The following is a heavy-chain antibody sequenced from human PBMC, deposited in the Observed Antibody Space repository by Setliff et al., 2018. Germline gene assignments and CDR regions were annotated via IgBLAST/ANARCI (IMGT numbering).Heavy chain of an antibody. CDR2: ISSSSSYI. CDR1: GFTFSSYS. Sequence: LRLSCAASGFTFSSYSMNWVRQAPGKGLEWVSSISSSSSYISYADSLKGRFTISRDNAKNSLYLQMNSLRAEDTAVYYCARDRGSGSYFLRYFDYWGQGTLVTVSS. CDR3: ARDRGSGSYFLRYFDY. D-gene: IGHD1-26*01. V-gene: IGHV3-21*01. J-gene: IGHJ4*02.